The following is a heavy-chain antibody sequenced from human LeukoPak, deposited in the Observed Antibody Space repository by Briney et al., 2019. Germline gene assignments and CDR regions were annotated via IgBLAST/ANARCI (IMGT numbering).Heavy chain of an antibody. D-gene: IGHD3-16*02. CDR1: GGSISSGSYY. Sequence: SETLSLTCTVSGGSISSGSYYWGWIRQPAGKGLEWIGRIYTSGSTNYNPSLKSRVTISVDTSKNQFSLKLSSVTAADTAVYYCARYRGVILDYWGQGTLVTVSS. CDR2: IYTSGST. J-gene: IGHJ4*02. CDR3: ARYRGVILDY. V-gene: IGHV4-61*02.